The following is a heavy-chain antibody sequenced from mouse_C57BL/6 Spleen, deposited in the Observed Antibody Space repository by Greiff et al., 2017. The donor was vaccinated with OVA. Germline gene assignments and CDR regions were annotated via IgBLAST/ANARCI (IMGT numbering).Heavy chain of an antibody. Sequence: EVKLEESGGGLVQPGGSMKLSCVASGFTFSNYWMNWVRQSPEKGLEWVAQISLKSDNYATHYAESVKGRFTISRDESKSSVYLQMNNLRAEDTGIYYCEIYDGYTWFAYWGQGTLVTVSA. CDR1: GFTFSNYW. CDR2: ISLKSDNYAT. D-gene: IGHD2-3*01. V-gene: IGHV6-3*01. J-gene: IGHJ3*01. CDR3: EIYDGYTWFAY.